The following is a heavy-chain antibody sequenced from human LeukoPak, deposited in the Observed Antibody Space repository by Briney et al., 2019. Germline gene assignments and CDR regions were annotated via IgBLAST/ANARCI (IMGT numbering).Heavy chain of an antibody. D-gene: IGHD3-22*01. CDR1: GFTFSSYG. CDR3: ARDGTDYYGSSGYLYY. Sequence: GRSLRLSCAASGFTFSSYGMHWVRQAPGKGLEWVAVISYDGSNKYYADSVKGRFTISRDNSKNTLYLQMNSLRAEDTAVYYCARDGTDYYGSSGYLYYWGQGTLVTVSS. V-gene: IGHV3-30*03. CDR2: ISYDGSNK. J-gene: IGHJ4*02.